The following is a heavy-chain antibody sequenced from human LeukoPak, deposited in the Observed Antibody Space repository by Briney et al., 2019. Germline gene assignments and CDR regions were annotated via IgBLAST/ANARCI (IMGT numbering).Heavy chain of an antibody. J-gene: IGHJ4*02. Sequence: GGSLRLSCAASGFTFSTYNMNWVRQAPGKGLEWVSSISGSSSYIYYADSVKGRFSISRDNAKNSLYLQMNSLRAEDMAVYYCARDLLGWELHYFDYWGQGTPVTVSS. D-gene: IGHD1-26*01. CDR2: ISGSSSYI. V-gene: IGHV3-21*01. CDR1: GFTFSTYN. CDR3: ARDLLGWELHYFDY.